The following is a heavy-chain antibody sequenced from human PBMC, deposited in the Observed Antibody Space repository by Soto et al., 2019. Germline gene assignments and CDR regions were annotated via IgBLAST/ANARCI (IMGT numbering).Heavy chain of an antibody. CDR3: AKGTLKERY. D-gene: IGHD3-16*01. V-gene: IGHV3-23*01. CDR2: ISGSGGST. Sequence: PGGSLRLSCAAAGVTFGGYAVRWVRQAPGTGLEWVSAISGSGGSTYYADSVKGRFTISRDNSKNTLYLQMNSLRAEDTAVYYCAKGTLKERYWGQGTLVTVSS. J-gene: IGHJ4*02. CDR1: GVTFGGYA.